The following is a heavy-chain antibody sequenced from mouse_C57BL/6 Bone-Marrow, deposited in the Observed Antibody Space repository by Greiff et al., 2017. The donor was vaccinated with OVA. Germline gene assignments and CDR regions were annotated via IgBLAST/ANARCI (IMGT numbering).Heavy chain of an antibody. CDR3: ARDGFDY. D-gene: IGHD2-3*01. J-gene: IGHJ2*01. V-gene: IGHV1-69*01. CDR1: GYTFTSYW. Sequence: VQLQQPGAELVMPGASVKLSCKASGYTFTSYWMHWVKQRPGQGLEWIGEIDPSDSYTNYNQKFKGKSTLTVDKSSSTAYMQLSSLTSEDAAVYYCARDGFDYWGQGTTLTVSS. CDR2: IDPSDSYT.